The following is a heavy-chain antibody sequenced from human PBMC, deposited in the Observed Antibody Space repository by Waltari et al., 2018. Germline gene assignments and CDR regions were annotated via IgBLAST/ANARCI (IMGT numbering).Heavy chain of an antibody. J-gene: IGHJ4*02. CDR3: AKEMTPYSSSSDFDS. V-gene: IGHV3-23*01. CDR1: GFNFRDYA. Sequence: EVQLLESGGGLERPGGSLRLSCTASGFNFRDYAMGWVRQAPGKGLEWVSEINDNAGSTYYAASVKGRFTISRDNSKNTLYLRMNSLRVEDTAIYYCAKEMTPYSSSSDFDSWGQGTLVMVSS. D-gene: IGHD6-6*01. CDR2: INDNAGST.